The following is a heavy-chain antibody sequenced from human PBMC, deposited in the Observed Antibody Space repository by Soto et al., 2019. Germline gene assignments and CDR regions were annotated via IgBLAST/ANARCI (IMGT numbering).Heavy chain of an antibody. CDR1: GFTFSTYS. J-gene: IGHJ4*02. CDR3: LIAVAGSFARDY. D-gene: IGHD6-19*01. Sequence: PGGSLRLSCAASGFTFSTYSMNWVRQAPGKGLEWVPYISSSSTYIYYADSVKGRFTISRDNAKTSLYLQRNSLRAEDTAVYYCLIAVAGSFARDYWGQGTLVNVSS. V-gene: IGHV3-21*01. CDR2: ISSSSTYI.